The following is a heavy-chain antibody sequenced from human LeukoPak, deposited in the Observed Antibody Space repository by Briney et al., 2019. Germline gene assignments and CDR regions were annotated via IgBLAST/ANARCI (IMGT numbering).Heavy chain of an antibody. D-gene: IGHD1-26*01. J-gene: IGHJ4*02. CDR1: GFIFDSYG. Sequence: GGSLRLSCSASGFIFDSYGMNWVRQAPGRGLQWVAYISAGSSNTFYADSVKGRFTISRDDADNFLHLQMNSLSAEDTAVYYCARSAVQANTPFYFDFWGQGALVTVSS. CDR2: ISAGSSNT. V-gene: IGHV3-48*01. CDR3: ARSAVQANTPFYFDF.